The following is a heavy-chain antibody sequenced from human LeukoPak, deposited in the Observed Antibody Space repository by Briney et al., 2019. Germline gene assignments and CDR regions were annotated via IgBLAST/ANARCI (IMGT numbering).Heavy chain of an antibody. CDR2: IRSKAYGGTT. D-gene: IGHD3-3*01. V-gene: IGHV3-49*03. CDR1: GFTFGDYA. Sequence: GGSLRLSCTASGFTFGDYAMSWFRQAPGKGLEWVSFIRSKAYGGTTEYAASVKGRFTISRDDSKSIAYLQMNSLKTEDTAVYYCTRVGYDFWSGYYQEEFDYWGREPWSPSPQ. J-gene: IGHJ4*02. CDR3: TRVGYDFWSGYYQEEFDY.